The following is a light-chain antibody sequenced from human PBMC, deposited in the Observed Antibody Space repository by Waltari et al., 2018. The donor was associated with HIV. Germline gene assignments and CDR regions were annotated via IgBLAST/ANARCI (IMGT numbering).Light chain of an antibody. V-gene: IGKV1-33*01. CDR2: DAS. J-gene: IGKJ3*01. CDR3: QQYDNLLLQV. Sequence: DIQMTQSPSSLSASVGDRVTITCQASQDISNYLNWYQQKPGKAPKLLIYDASNLETGVPSRFSGSGSGTDFTFTISSLQPEDIATYYCQQYDNLLLQVFGPGTKVDIK. CDR1: QDISNY.